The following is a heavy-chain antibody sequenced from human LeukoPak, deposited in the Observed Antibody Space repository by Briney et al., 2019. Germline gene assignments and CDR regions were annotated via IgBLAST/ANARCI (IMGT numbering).Heavy chain of an antibody. J-gene: IGHJ6*03. CDR3: ARDRGIAAAGHYYYYYMDV. Sequence: QTGGSLRLSCAASGFTFSSYPMSWVRQAPGRGLEWVSVISANSGATYYADSVKGRFTISRDNAKNTLYLQMNNLRGEDTAVYYCARDRGIAAAGHYYYYYMDVWGKGTTVTVSS. CDR1: GFTFSSYP. V-gene: IGHV3-23*01. D-gene: IGHD6-13*01. CDR2: ISANSGAT.